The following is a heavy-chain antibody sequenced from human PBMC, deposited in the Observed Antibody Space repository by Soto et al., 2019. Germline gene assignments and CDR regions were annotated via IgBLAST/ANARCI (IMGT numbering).Heavy chain of an antibody. J-gene: IGHJ5*02. V-gene: IGHV1-18*01. D-gene: IGHD2-15*01. CDR1: GYTFSNYD. Sequence: ASVKVSCKASGYTFSNYDINWVRQAPGQGLEWMGWISAYNGETNYAQKLQGRVTMTTDTSTSTAYMELRSLRSDDTAVYYCARSGLPDPVVVVGHTPFDPWGQGTLVTVSS. CDR2: ISAYNGET. CDR3: ARSGLPDPVVVVGHTPFDP.